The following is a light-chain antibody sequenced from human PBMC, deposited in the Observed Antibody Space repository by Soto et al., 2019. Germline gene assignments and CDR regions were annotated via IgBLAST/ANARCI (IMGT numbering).Light chain of an antibody. V-gene: IGLV1-40*01. CDR1: SSNIGAGYD. CDR3: HSFDCRLTNVV. CDR2: SNT. Sequence: QSVLTQPSSVSGAPGQRVTISCTGSSSNIGAGYDVHWYQQLPGTAPKLLITSNTNRPSGVPDRFSGSKSGTSASLAIAGLQAEDEAGYYYHSFDCRLTNVVFGGGTKVTVL. J-gene: IGLJ2*01.